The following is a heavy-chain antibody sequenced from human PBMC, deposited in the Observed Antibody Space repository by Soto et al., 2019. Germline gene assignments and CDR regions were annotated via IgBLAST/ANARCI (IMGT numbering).Heavy chain of an antibody. CDR3: AKEGGLSGSYYISSSYYFDY. V-gene: IGHV3-30*18. CDR1: GFTFSSYG. CDR2: ITYDGSHT. D-gene: IGHD1-26*01. J-gene: IGHJ4*02. Sequence: PGGTLRLSCAASGFTFSSYGMHRVRQAPGKWQEWVAIITYDGSHTYYADYGKGRFNISRDNSKNTLYLQMNSLRAEATSVYYCAKEGGLSGSYYISSSYYFDYWGQGTLVTVSS.